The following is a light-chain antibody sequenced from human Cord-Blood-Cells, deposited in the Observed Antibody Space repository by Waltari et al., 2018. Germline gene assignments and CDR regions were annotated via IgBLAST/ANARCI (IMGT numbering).Light chain of an antibody. Sequence: QSVLTQPPSVSGAPGQRLTISCTGSSSNIGAGYDVPWYQQLPGTAPKLLIYGNSKRPSGVPDRFSGSKSGTSASLAITGLQAEDEADYYCQSYDSSLSGYVFGTGTKVTVL. CDR2: GNS. V-gene: IGLV1-40*01. CDR1: SSNIGAGYD. J-gene: IGLJ1*01. CDR3: QSYDSSLSGYV.